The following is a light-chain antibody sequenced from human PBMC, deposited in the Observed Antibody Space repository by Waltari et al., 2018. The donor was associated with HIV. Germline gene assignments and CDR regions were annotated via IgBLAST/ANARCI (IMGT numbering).Light chain of an antibody. V-gene: IGLV2-14*01. CDR2: EVS. CDR3: SSYTSSSTLV. CDR1: SSDVGGYNY. J-gene: IGLJ2*01. Sequence: QSALTQPASVSGSPGQSITISCTGTSSDVGGYNYISWYQQHPGKAPKRMIYEVSNRPSGVSNRFSGSQSGNTASLTISGLQAEDEADYYCSSYTSSSTLVFGGGTKLTVL.